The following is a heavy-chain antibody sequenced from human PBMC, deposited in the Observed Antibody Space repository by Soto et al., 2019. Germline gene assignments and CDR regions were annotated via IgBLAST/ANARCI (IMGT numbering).Heavy chain of an antibody. CDR2: IYHSGTT. CDR1: GGSISVSDW. Sequence: SETLSLTCAVSGGSISVSDWWNWVRQPPGKGLEWIGQIYHSGTTNYNPSLKSRVTISVDKSMNQFSLRLSSVTAADTAVYYCAGDLGGDYGEPWGQGTMVTVSS. CDR3: AGDLGGDYGEP. D-gene: IGHD4-17*01. V-gene: IGHV4-4*02. J-gene: IGHJ5*02.